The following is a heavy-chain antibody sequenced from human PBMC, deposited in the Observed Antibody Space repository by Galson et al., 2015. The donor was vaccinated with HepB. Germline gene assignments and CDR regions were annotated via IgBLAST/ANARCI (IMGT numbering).Heavy chain of an antibody. CDR2: ISTNGATT. CDR3: ATTKFGSGAYWTFDI. Sequence: SLRLSCAASDSTFSSYTMNWVRQTPGKGLQRVSYISTNGATTHYADSVKGRFTIARDNAKNTMWLQMDSLRAEDTAVYYCATTKFGSGAYWTFDIWGQGTLVTVSS. V-gene: IGHV3-48*04. J-gene: IGHJ3*02. CDR1: DSTFSSYT. D-gene: IGHD4/OR15-4a*01.